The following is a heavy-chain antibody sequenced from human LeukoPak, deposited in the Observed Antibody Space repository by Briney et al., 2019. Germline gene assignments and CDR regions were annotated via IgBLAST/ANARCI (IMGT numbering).Heavy chain of an antibody. CDR2: ISSSGSTI. V-gene: IGHV3-11*01. CDR1: GFTFSDYY. CDR3: ARDYCSSTSCLAPLYYYYGMDV. Sequence: PGGSLRLSCAASGFTFSDYYMSWIRQAPGKGLEWASYISSSGSTIYYADSVKGRFTISRDNAKNSLYLQMNSLRAEDAAVYYCARDYCSSTSCLAPLYYYYGMDVWGQGTTVTVSS. D-gene: IGHD2-2*01. J-gene: IGHJ6*02.